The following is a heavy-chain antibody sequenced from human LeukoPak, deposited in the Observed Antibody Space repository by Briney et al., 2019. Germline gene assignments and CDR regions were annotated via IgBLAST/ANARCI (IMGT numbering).Heavy chain of an antibody. CDR1: GGSISSYY. D-gene: IGHD6-13*01. J-gene: IGHJ4*02. V-gene: IGHV4-4*07. Sequence: SETLSLTCTVSGGSISSYYWSWIRQPAGKGLEWIGRIHTSGSTNYNPSLKSRVTMSVDTSKNQFSLKLSSVTAADTAVYYCARGLIAAAGTTYYFDYWGQGTLVTVSS. CDR3: ARGLIAAAGTTYYFDY. CDR2: IHTSGST.